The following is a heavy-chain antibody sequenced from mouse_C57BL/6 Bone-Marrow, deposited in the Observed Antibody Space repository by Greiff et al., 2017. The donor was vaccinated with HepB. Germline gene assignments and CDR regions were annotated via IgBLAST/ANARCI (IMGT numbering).Heavy chain of an antibody. Sequence: ELVRPGTSFKLSCKASGSDFTNYFIQWVKQRPGQGLEWSGVINPGSGGTNYNEKFKGKATLTADKSSSTAYMQLSSLTSEDSAVYFCARSDIFAWFAYWGQGTLVTVSA. V-gene: IGHV1-54*01. CDR1: GSDFTNYF. CDR2: INPGSGGT. CDR3: ARSDIFAWFAY. D-gene: IGHD1-3*01. J-gene: IGHJ3*01.